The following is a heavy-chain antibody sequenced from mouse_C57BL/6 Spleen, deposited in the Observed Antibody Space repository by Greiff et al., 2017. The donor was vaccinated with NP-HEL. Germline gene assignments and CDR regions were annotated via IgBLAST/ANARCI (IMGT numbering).Heavy chain of an antibody. D-gene: IGHD6-1*01. CDR3: ARSAEAGVFDY. V-gene: IGHV1-19*01. Sequence: EVQLQQSGPVLVKPGASVKMSCKASGYTFTDYYMNWVKQSHGKSLEWIGVINPYNGGTSYNQKFKGKATLTVDKSSSTAYMELNSLTSEDSAVYYCARSAEAGVFDYWGQGTTLTVSS. CDR1: GYTFTDYY. CDR2: INPYNGGT. J-gene: IGHJ2*01.